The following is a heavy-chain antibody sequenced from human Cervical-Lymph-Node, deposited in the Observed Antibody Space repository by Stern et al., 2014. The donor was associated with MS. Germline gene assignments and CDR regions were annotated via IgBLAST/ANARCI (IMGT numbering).Heavy chain of an antibody. CDR1: GFTFDDYA. CDR3: AKDINLRGTYYFDY. Sequence: VQLVQSGGGLVQPGRSLRLSCAASGFTFDDYAMHWVRQAPGKGLEWVSGISWNSGNIGYADSVKGRFTISRDNDKNSLYLQMNSLRAEDTALYYCAKDINLRGTYYFDYWGQGTLVTVSS. J-gene: IGHJ4*02. D-gene: IGHD2-15*01. V-gene: IGHV3-9*01. CDR2: ISWNSGNI.